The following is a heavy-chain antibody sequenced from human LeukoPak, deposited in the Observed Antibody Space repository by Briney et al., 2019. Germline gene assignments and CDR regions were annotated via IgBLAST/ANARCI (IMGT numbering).Heavy chain of an antibody. D-gene: IGHD1-1*01. CDR3: AKDRQRATTRRTFFDY. J-gene: IGHJ4*02. V-gene: IGHV3-30*18. Sequence: PGGSLRLSCAASGFTFSSYGMHWVRQAPGKGLEWVAVISYDGSNKYYADSVKGQFTISRDNSKNTLYLQMNSLRAEDTAVYYCAKDRQRATTRRTFFDYWGQGTLVTVSS. CDR2: ISYDGSNK. CDR1: GFTFSSYG.